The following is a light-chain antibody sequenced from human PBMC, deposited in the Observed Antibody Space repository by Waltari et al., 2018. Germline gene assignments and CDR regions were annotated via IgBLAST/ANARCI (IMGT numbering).Light chain of an antibody. CDR2: EVS. J-gene: IGLJ2*01. CDR1: SSKVGRSDL. CDR3: CSSAGTYTFV. V-gene: IGLV2-23*02. Sequence: QSALTQPASMSGSPGQSITISCPGTSSKVGRSDLFSWYQQHPGKAPKITIFEVSKRPSGVSNRFSGAKSGNTASLTISGLQAEDEADYYCCSSAGTYTFVFGGGTKLTVL.